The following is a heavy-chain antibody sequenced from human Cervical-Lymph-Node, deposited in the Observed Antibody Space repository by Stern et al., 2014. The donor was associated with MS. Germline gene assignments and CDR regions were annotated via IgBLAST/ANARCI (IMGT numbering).Heavy chain of an antibody. CDR2: IYYSGST. CDR3: ARGFGSYGMDV. V-gene: IGHV4-59*01. CDR1: GDSISPYY. D-gene: IGHD3-10*01. Sequence: QLQLQESGPGLVKPSETLSLTCTVSGDSISPYYWSWIRQPPGKGLAWIAYIYYSGSTNYNPSLKSRVIISVDISKNRVSLKLTSVTAADTAVYYCARGFGSYGMDVWGQGTTVTVSS. J-gene: IGHJ6*02.